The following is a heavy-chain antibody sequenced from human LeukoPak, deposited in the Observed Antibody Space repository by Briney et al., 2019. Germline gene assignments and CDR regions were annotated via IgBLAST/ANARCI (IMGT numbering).Heavy chain of an antibody. CDR2: IYTSGST. CDR1: GGSISSGSYY. V-gene: IGHV4-61*02. J-gene: IGHJ4*02. Sequence: KPSETLSLTCTVSGGSISSGSYYWSWIRQPAGKGLEWIGRIYTSGSTNYNPSLKSRVTISVDTSKNQFSLKLNSVTAADTAVYYCARGPPPDFDYWGRGTLVTVSS. CDR3: ARGPPPDFDY.